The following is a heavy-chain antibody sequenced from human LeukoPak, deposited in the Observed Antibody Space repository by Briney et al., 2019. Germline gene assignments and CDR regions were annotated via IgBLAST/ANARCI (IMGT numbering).Heavy chain of an antibody. CDR2: FDPEDGET. CDR1: GYTLTELF. V-gene: IGHV1-24*01. D-gene: IGHD2-21*02. Sequence: ASVKVSCKVSGYTLTELFMHWVRQAPGKGLEWMGGFDPEDGETIYAQKFQGRVTMTEDTSTDTAYMELSSLRSEDTAVYYCATSPRLLPTEYFQHWGQGTLVTVSS. CDR3: ATSPRLLPTEYFQH. J-gene: IGHJ1*01.